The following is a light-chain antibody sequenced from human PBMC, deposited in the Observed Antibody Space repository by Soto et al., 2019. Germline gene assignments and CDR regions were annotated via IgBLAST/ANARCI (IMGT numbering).Light chain of an antibody. CDR3: QQYYSTPT. Sequence: DIVMTQSPDSLAVSLGEGATINCKSSQSVLYSSNNKNYLAWYQQKPGQPPKLLIYWASTRESGVPDRFSGSGSGTDFTLTISSLQAEDVAVYYCQQYYSTPTFGQGTKLEIK. CDR2: WAS. CDR1: QSVLYSSNNKNY. J-gene: IGKJ2*01. V-gene: IGKV4-1*01.